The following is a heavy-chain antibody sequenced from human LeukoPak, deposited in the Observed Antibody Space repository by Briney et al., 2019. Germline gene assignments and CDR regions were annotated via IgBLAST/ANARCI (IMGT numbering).Heavy chain of an antibody. CDR3: ARENLYDYVWGSYRYTVGYFDY. V-gene: IGHV3-21*01. J-gene: IGHJ4*02. CDR2: ISSSSSYI. CDR1: GFTFSSYS. D-gene: IGHD3-16*02. Sequence: GGSLRLSCAASGFTFSSYSMNWVRQAPGKGLEWVSSISSSSSYIYYADSVKGRFTISRDNAKNSLYLQMNSLRAEDTAVYYCARENLYDYVWGSYRYTVGYFDYWGQGTLVTVSS.